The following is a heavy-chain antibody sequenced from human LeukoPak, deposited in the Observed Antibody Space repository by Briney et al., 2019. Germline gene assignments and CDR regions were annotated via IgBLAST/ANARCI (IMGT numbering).Heavy chain of an antibody. CDR3: ARDSFPHYYDSSGYINPGGY. CDR1: GFTFSSYS. D-gene: IGHD3-22*01. CDR2: ISSSSSYI. Sequence: PGGSLRLSCAASGFTFSSYSMNWVRQAPGKGLEWVSSISSSSSYIYYADSVKGRFTISRDNAKNSLYLQMNSLRAEDTAVYYCARDSFPHYYDSSGYINPGGYWGQGTLVTVSS. J-gene: IGHJ4*02. V-gene: IGHV3-21*01.